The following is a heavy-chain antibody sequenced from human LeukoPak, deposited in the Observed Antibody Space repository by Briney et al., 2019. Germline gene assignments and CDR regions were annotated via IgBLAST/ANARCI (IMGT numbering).Heavy chain of an antibody. CDR1: GDSINNNY. D-gene: IGHD4-17*01. CDR3: ATCRDEFGDYGFTS. V-gene: IGHV4-59*01. CDR2: TYDSGSA. Sequence: SETLFLTCTVSGDSINNNYWSWIRQPPGRALEWIGYTYDSGSAKVNPSLKSRVTISVDTSKNLFSLKLTSVTAADTAVYYCATCRDEFGDYGFTSWGQGTLVTVSS. J-gene: IGHJ5*02.